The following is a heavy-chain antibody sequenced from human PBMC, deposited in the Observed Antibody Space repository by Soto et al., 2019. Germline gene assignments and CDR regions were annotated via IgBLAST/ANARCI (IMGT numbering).Heavy chain of an antibody. D-gene: IGHD6-19*01. V-gene: IGHV4-31*03. Sequence: QVQLQESGPGLVKPSQTLSLKCTVSGTSINSGGHSWSWIRQPPGKGLEWIGYILNSGSTYYNPSLESRATISVDTSHNQLSLKLDSVTAADNAVYFCAGERSGWSLDYWGQGTLVTVSS. CDR3: AGERSGWSLDY. CDR1: GTSINSGGHS. CDR2: ILNSGST. J-gene: IGHJ4*02.